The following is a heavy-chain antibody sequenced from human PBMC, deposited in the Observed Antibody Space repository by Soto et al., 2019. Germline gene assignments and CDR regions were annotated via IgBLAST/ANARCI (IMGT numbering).Heavy chain of an antibody. CDR2: INSDGSST. CDR3: ARDGPEARYLTPPPYYGIDV. D-gene: IGHD2-2*02. V-gene: IGHV3-74*01. Sequence: GGSLRLSCAASGFTFSSYWMHWVRQAPGKGLVWVSRINSDGSSTSYADSVKGRFTISRDNAKNTLYLQMNSLRAEDTAVYYCARDGPEARYLTPPPYYGIDVWGQGTTVTVSS. CDR1: GFTFSSYW. J-gene: IGHJ6*02.